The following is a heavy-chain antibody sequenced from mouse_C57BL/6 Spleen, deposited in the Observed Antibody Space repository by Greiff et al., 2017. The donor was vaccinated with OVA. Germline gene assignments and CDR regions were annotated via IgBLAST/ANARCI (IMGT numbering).Heavy chain of an antibody. V-gene: IGHV5-17*01. CDR1: GFTFSDYG. CDR2: ISSGSSTI. Sequence: EVKLMESGGGLVKPGGSLKLSCAASGFTFSDYGMHWVRQAPEKGLEWVAYISSGSSTIYYADTVKGRFTISRDNAKNTLFLQMTSLRSEDTAMYYCARPYGNYGGYFDYWGQGTTLTVSS. J-gene: IGHJ2*01. CDR3: ARPYGNYGGYFDY. D-gene: IGHD2-1*01.